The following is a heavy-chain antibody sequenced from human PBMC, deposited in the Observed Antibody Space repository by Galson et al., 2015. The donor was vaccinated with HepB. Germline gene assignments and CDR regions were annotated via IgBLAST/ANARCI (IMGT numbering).Heavy chain of an antibody. CDR3: TTGPYGPSDY. Sequence: SLRLSCAASGFTFSDARMSWVRQAPGKGLEWVGRIRNKANGGTADYIAPVKGRFTISRDDSKNTLFLQMNSLKTEDTAVYYCTTGPYGPSDYWGQGTLVTVSS. J-gene: IGHJ4*02. CDR1: GFTFSDAR. CDR2: IRNKANGGTA. D-gene: IGHD4-17*01. V-gene: IGHV3-15*01.